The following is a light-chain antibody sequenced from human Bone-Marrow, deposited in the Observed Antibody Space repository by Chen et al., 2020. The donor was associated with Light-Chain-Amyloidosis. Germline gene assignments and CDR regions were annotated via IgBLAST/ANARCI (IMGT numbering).Light chain of an antibody. Sequence: DIPMTQSPSSLSASVGDRVTITCRASQSISIYLNWYQQKPGKDPKLLIEAASSLQSGVPSRFSGSGSGTDFTLTISSLQPEDFATYYCQQSYSAPWTFGQGTKVEIK. CDR3: QQSYSAPWT. CDR1: QSISIY. J-gene: IGKJ1*01. V-gene: IGKV1-39*01. CDR2: AAS.